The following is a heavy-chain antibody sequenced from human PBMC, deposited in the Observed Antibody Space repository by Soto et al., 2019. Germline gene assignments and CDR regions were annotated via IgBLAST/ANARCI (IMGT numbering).Heavy chain of an antibody. J-gene: IGHJ4*02. D-gene: IGHD1-26*01. V-gene: IGHV3-33*01. Sequence: VQLVESGGGVVQPGRSLRLSCAASGFTFSTYGMYWFRQAPGKGLEWVAVIWYDASNKYYADSVKGRFTISRDNSENTLYLQMSSLRAEDTAVYYCARGRVDGGELDLWGQGTLVTVSS. CDR2: IWYDASNK. CDR3: ARGRVDGGELDL. CDR1: GFTFSTYG.